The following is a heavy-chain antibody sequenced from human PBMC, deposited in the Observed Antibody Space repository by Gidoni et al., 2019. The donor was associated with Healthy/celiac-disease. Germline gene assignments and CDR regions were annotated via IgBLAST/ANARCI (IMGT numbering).Heavy chain of an antibody. Sequence: EVQLVESVGGLVQPGGSLRLSVAAPGSTVSSNYMSWVRQAPGKGMEWVSVIYSGGSTYYADSVKGRFAISRDNSKNTLYLQMNSLRAEDTAVYYCARVNYYYYYYYMDVWGKGTTVTVSS. J-gene: IGHJ6*03. D-gene: IGHD1-20*01. CDR3: ARVNYYYYYYYMDV. V-gene: IGHV3-66*02. CDR1: GSTVSSNY. CDR2: IYSGGST.